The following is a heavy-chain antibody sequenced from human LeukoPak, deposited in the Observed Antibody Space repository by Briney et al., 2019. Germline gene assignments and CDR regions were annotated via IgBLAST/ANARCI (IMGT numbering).Heavy chain of an antibody. Sequence: PSETLSLTCAVYGGSFSGYYWSWIRQPPGKGLEWIGEINHSGSTNYNPSLKSRVTISVDTSKNQFSLKLSSVTAADTAVYYCARERPLHLKHGMDVWGQGTTVTVSS. D-gene: IGHD1-14*01. CDR1: GGSFSGYY. V-gene: IGHV4-34*01. CDR3: ARERPLHLKHGMDV. J-gene: IGHJ6*02. CDR2: INHSGST.